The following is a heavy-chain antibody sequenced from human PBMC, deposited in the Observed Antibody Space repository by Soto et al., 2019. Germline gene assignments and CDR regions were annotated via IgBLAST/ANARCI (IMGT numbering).Heavy chain of an antibody. D-gene: IGHD2-15*01. CDR3: AKVGGRDEYYFDY. Sequence: EVQLVESGGVVVQPGGSLRLSCAASGFTFDDYTMHWVRQDPGKGLEWVSLISWDGGSTYYADSVKGRFTISRDNSKNSLYLQMNSLRTEDTALYYCAKVGGRDEYYFDYWGQGTLVTVSS. CDR2: ISWDGGST. CDR1: GFTFDDYT. V-gene: IGHV3-43*01. J-gene: IGHJ4*02.